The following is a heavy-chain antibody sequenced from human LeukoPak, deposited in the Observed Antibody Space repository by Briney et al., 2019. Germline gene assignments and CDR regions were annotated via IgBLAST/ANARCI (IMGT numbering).Heavy chain of an antibody. Sequence: GGSLRLSCAASGFTFSSYWMSWVRQAPGKGLEWVANIKQDGSEKYYVDSVKGRFTISRDNAKNSLYLQMNSLRAEDTAVYYCARGSTFWSGYYSYYYYYYMDVWGKGTTVTVSS. CDR1: GFTFSSYW. D-gene: IGHD3-3*01. CDR2: IKQDGSEK. J-gene: IGHJ6*03. V-gene: IGHV3-7*01. CDR3: ARGSTFWSGYYSYYYYYYMDV.